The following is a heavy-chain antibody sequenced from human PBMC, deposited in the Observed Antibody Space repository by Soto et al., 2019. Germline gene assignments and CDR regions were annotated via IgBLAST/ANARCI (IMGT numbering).Heavy chain of an antibody. CDR2: ISSSSSTI. CDR3: ARDAMGCSGGRCPYYFDA. D-gene: IGHD2-15*01. J-gene: IGHJ4*02. V-gene: IGHV3-48*01. CDR1: GFTFSSYS. Sequence: EVQLVESGGGWVQTGGSLSLSCAASGFTFSSYSMNWVRQAPGKGLEWVSYISSSSSTIYYADSVKGRFTISRDNAKKSMYLQMNRLRAEDTAVYYCARDAMGCSGGRCPYYFDAWGQGTLVTVSS.